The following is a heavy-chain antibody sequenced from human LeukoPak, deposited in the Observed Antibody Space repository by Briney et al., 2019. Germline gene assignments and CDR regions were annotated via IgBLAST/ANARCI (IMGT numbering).Heavy chain of an antibody. D-gene: IGHD6-19*01. J-gene: IGHJ4*02. CDR2: IYYSGST. V-gene: IGHV4-39*01. CDR3: ARRGRGWYYFDY. Sequence: PSETLSLTCTVSGGSISSSSYYWGWIRQPPGKGLEWIGSIYYSGSTYYNPSLKSRVTISVDTSKNQFSLKLSSVTAADTAVYYCARRGRGWYYFDYWGQGTLVTVSS. CDR1: GGSISSSSYY.